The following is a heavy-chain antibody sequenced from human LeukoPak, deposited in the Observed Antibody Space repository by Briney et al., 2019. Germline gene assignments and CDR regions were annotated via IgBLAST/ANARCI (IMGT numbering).Heavy chain of an antibody. CDR3: ARAVSTSLRSTAY. V-gene: IGHV3-74*01. CDR1: GFTFSNYW. J-gene: IGHJ4*02. Sequence: PGGSLRLSCAASGFTFSNYWMHWFRQVPGKGLVWCSRINTDGTTTNYADSVKGRFTISRDNAKNTLYLQMNSLRAEDTAVYYCARAVSTSLRSTAYWGQGTLVTVSS. CDR2: INTDGTTT. D-gene: IGHD1-1*01.